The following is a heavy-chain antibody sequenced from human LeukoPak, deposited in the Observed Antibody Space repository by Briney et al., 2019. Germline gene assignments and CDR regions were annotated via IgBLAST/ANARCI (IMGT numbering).Heavy chain of an antibody. CDR2: ISGSGGST. CDR3: AKDPSLGYCSGGSCEGFDY. CDR1: GFIFSSYS. D-gene: IGHD2-15*01. J-gene: IGHJ4*02. Sequence: PGGSLRLSCAASGFIFSSYSMNWVRQAPGKGLEWVSAISGSGGSTYYADSVKGRFTISRDNSKNTLYLQMNSLRAEDTAVYYCAKDPSLGYCSGGSCEGFDYWGQGTLVTVSS. V-gene: IGHV3-23*01.